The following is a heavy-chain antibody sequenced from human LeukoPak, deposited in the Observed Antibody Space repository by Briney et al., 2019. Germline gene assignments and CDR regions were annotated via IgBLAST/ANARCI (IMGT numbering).Heavy chain of an antibody. Sequence: GGSLRFSCAASGFTFSSYAITWVRQAPGKGLEWVSSIGRSDGTTSYADYVKGRFTISRDNSTNTLSLKMNSLRADDTAVYYCAMYLVRGRFDYWGQGTLVTVSS. CDR3: AMYLVRGRFDY. CDR2: IGRSDGTT. CDR1: GFTFSSYA. J-gene: IGHJ4*02. D-gene: IGHD3-10*01. V-gene: IGHV3-23*01.